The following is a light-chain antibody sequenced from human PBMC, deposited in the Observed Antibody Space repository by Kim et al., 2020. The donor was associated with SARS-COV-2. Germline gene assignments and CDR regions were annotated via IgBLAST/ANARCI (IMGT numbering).Light chain of an antibody. Sequence: GQSITISSSGSSSDINYYEYVSWYQQHPGKAPKLLIFDVTNRPSGISSRIAGSKTGNTASLTISGLQAEDEADYYCSSYSVVSTFVFGPGTKVTVL. CDR3: SSYSVVSTFV. J-gene: IGLJ1*01. V-gene: IGLV2-14*03. CDR2: DVT. CDR1: SSDINYYEY.